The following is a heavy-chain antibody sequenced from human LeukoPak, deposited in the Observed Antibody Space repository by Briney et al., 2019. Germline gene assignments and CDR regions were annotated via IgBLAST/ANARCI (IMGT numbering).Heavy chain of an antibody. CDR2: INPSRGGK. CDR3: AREMDSSEAFDI. CDR1: GYTFTGYY. V-gene: IGHV1-2*02. J-gene: IGHJ3*02. Sequence: ASVKVSCKASGYTFTGYYMHWLRQAPGQGLEWMGWINPSRGGKNYAQKFQARVTMTRDTSIATTYMELNRLTSDDTAVYFCAREMDSSEAFDIWGQGTLVTVSS. D-gene: IGHD3-22*01.